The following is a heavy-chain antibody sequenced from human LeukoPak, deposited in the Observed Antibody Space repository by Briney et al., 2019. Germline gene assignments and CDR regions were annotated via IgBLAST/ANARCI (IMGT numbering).Heavy chain of an antibody. CDR2: MNPNSGNT. V-gene: IGHV1-8*01. Sequence: ASVKVSCKVSGYTLTSYDINWVRQATGQGLEWMGWMNPNSGNTGYAQKFQGRVTMTRNTSISTAYMELSSLRSEDAAVYYCAREGLGDFDYWGQGTLVTVSS. CDR1: GYTLTSYD. J-gene: IGHJ4*02. CDR3: AREGLGDFDY. D-gene: IGHD4-17*01.